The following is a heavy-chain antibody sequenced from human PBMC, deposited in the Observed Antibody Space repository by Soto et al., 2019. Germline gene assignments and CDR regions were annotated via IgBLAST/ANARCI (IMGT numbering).Heavy chain of an antibody. V-gene: IGHV1-69*13. CDR3: ASHSGSSPEGRYYYGMDV. Sequence: GASVKVSCKASGGTFSSYAISWVRQAPGQGLEWMGGIIPILGTADYAQKFQGRVTITADESTSTAYMELSSLRSEDTAVYYCASHSGSSPEGRYYYGMDVWGQGTTVTVSS. J-gene: IGHJ6*02. CDR2: IIPILGTA. CDR1: GGTFSSYA. D-gene: IGHD1-26*01.